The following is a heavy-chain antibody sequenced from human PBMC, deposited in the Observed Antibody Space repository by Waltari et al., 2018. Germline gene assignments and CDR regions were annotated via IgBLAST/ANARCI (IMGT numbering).Heavy chain of an antibody. V-gene: IGHV1-24*01. Sequence: QVQLVQSGAEVKKPGASVKVSCQVSGYTPTEFSLHWARPAPGKGLEWMGGFDPEDGETIYAQKSQGRDTMTEDTSTDTAYMELSSLRSEDTAVYYCATLGGGYCSGGSCYYFDYWGQGTLVTVSS. CDR2: FDPEDGET. D-gene: IGHD2-15*01. CDR1: GYTPTEFS. J-gene: IGHJ4*02. CDR3: ATLGGGYCSGGSCYYFDY.